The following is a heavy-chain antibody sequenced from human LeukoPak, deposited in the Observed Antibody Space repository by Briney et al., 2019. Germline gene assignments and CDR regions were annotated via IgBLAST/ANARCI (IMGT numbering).Heavy chain of an antibody. Sequence: GGSLRLSRAASGFTFSNYGMHWVRQAPGKGLEWVAVIWRDGSNIYYADSVKGRFTISRDNSKNTLYLQMNSLRAEDTAVYYCARDLAKGGYFDYWGQGTLVTVSS. CDR3: ARDLAKGGYFDY. J-gene: IGHJ4*02. V-gene: IGHV3-33*01. D-gene: IGHD1-26*01. CDR1: GFTFSNYG. CDR2: IWRDGSNI.